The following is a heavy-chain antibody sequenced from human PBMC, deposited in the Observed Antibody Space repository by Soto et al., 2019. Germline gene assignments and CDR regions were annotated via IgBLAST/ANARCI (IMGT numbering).Heavy chain of an antibody. V-gene: IGHV4-34*01. J-gene: IGHJ4*02. CDR2: INHSGST. CDR1: GGSFSGYY. D-gene: IGHD2-2*01. CDR3: ARGKADALVVPAAMRLGGY. Sequence: QSQTLSLTCAVYGGSFSGYYWSWIRQPPGKGLEWIGEINHSGSTNYNPSLKSRVTISVDTSKNQFSLKLSSVTAADTAVYYCARGKADALVVPAAMRLGGYWGQGTLVTVSS.